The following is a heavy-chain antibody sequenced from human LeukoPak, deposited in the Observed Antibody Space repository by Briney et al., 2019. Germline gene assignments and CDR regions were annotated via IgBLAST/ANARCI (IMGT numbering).Heavy chain of an antibody. CDR3: ARGADNWNYVGY. D-gene: IGHD1-20*01. CDR1: GGSISSSSYY. CDR2: IYYSGST. V-gene: IGHV4-39*01. J-gene: IGHJ4*02. Sequence: SETLSLTCTVSGGSISSSSYYWGWIRQPPGKGLEWIGSIYYSGSTYYNPSLKSRVTISVDTSKNQFSLKLSSVTAADTAVYYCARGADNWNYVGYWGQGTLVTVSS.